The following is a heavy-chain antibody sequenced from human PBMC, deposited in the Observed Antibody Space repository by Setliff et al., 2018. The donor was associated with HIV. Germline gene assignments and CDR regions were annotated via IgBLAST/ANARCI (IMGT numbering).Heavy chain of an antibody. CDR2: MHPNSGAT. Sequence: ASVKVSCKASGYIFTDYYMHWVRQAPGQELGWMGWMHPNSGATKYAQKFRDRVTLTGDTSISTASMELSSLKSDDTAMYYCATSTSRFFWNGFYQGGFGSRNSHSFENWGQGTLVTVSS. CDR3: ATSTSRFFWNGFYQGGFGSRNSHSFEN. CDR1: GYIFTDYY. V-gene: IGHV1-2*02. J-gene: IGHJ4*02. D-gene: IGHD3-3*01.